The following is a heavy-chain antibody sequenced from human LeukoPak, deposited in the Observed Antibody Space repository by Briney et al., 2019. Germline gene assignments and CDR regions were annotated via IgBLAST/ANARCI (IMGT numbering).Heavy chain of an antibody. D-gene: IGHD1-26*01. CDR1: GYNFMNAW. Sequence: GESLKISCKGSGYNFMNAWIGWVRQVPGKGLEWIGIIYPGGSNIRYSPSFKGQATISADKSLRTAYLQWSSLKASDTAIYYCARRLGATNRFDPWGQGTLVTVSS. V-gene: IGHV5-51*01. J-gene: IGHJ5*02. CDR2: IYPGGSNI. CDR3: ARRLGATNRFDP.